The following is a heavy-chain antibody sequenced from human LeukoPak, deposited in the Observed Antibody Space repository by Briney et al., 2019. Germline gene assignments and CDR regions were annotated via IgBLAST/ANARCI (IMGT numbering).Heavy chain of an antibody. CDR2: IYSGGST. CDR1: GFTVGSNY. V-gene: IGHV3-66*04. Sequence: GGSLRLSCAASGFTVGSNYMSWVRQAPGKGLEWVSIIYSGGSTYYADSVKGRFTISRDNSKNTLYLQMNSLRAEDTAVYYCARQSSGSSFDYWGQGTLVTVSS. J-gene: IGHJ4*02. D-gene: IGHD1-26*01. CDR3: ARQSSGSSFDY.